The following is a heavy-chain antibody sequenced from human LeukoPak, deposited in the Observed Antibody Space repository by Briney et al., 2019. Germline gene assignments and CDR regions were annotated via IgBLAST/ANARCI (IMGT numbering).Heavy chain of an antibody. Sequence: GASVKVSCNASGGTFSSYAISWVRQAPGQGLEWMGGIIPIFGTANYAQKFQGRVTITADKSTSTAYMELSSLRSEDTAVYYCAVDQTYYYGSGTRGAFDIWGQGTMVTVSS. V-gene: IGHV1-69*06. CDR2: IIPIFGTA. J-gene: IGHJ3*02. CDR1: GGTFSSYA. CDR3: AVDQTYYYGSGTRGAFDI. D-gene: IGHD3-10*01.